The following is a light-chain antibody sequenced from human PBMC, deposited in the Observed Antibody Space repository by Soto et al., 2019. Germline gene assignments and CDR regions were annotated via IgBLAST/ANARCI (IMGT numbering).Light chain of an antibody. CDR1: QSVSNN. Sequence: EIVMTQSPATLSVSPGERATLSCRASQSVSNNLAWYQQKPGQAPRLLIYGASTRATGIPARFSGSVSGTEFTLTISSLQSEDFAVYYCQQYNYWPPLTFGGGTKVEI. J-gene: IGKJ4*01. V-gene: IGKV3-15*01. CDR2: GAS. CDR3: QQYNYWPPLT.